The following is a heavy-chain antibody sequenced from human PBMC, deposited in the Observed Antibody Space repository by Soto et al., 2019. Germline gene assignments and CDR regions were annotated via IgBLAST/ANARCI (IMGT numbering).Heavy chain of an antibody. CDR3: ARSVGIELGWYFAL. Sequence: QVQRVQSGAEVKKPGSSVKVSCKASGGTFSSYAISWVRQAPGHGLAWMGGIIPIFGTANYAQKFQGRVTITADKSTSTAYMELSSLRSEDTAVYYCARSVGIELGWYFALWGRGTLVTVSS. V-gene: IGHV1-69*06. J-gene: IGHJ2*01. CDR1: GGTFSSYA. D-gene: IGHD2-21*01. CDR2: IIPIFGTA.